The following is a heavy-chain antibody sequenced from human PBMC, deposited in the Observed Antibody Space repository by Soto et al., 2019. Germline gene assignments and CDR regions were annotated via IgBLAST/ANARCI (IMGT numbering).Heavy chain of an antibody. CDR1: GFTFSSYN. V-gene: IGHV3-48*02. CDR3: ARDTNFHFFYGMDA. J-gene: IGHJ6*02. CDR2: VSLTSSTM. Sequence: EVQLVESGGGLVQPGGSLRLSCAASGFTFSSYNMNWVRQAPGKGLEWISSVSLTSSTMYYADSVKGRFTISRDNAENSLYLQMHGLRDEDTAVYYCARDTNFHFFYGMDAWGQGTTVTVSS.